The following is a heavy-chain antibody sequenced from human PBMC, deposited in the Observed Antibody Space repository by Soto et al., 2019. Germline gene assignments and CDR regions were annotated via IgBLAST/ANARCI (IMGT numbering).Heavy chain of an antibody. CDR3: ARPVGASGYFQH. V-gene: IGHV4-34*01. Sequence: SETLSLTCAVYGGSFSCYYWSWIRQPPGKGLEWIGEINHSGSTNYNPSLKSRVTISVDTSKNQFSLKLSSVTAADTAVYYCARPVGASGYFQHWGQGTLVTVSS. D-gene: IGHD1-26*01. J-gene: IGHJ1*01. CDR2: INHSGST. CDR1: GGSFSCYY.